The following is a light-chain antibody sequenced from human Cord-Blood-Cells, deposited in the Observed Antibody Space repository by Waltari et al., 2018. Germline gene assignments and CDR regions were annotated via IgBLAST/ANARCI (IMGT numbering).Light chain of an antibody. CDR2: DVR. J-gene: IGLJ3*02. CDR3: CSYAGSYTWV. Sequence: QSALTQPRSVSGSPGQSVTISCTGTSSDVGGYNYVSWYQQHPGKAPKLMLYDVRKWPSGVPDRFSGSKSGNTASRTISGLQAEDEAEYYCCSYAGSYTWVFGGGTKLTVL. CDR1: SSDVGGYNY. V-gene: IGLV2-11*01.